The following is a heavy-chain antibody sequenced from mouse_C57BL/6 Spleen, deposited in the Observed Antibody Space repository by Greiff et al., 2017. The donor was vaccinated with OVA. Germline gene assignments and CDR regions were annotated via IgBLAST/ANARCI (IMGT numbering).Heavy chain of an antibody. V-gene: IGHV1-42*01. CDR2: INPSTGGT. Sequence: VQLQQSGPELVKPGASVKISCKASGYSFTGYYMNWVKQSPEKSLEWIGEINPSTGGTTYNQKFKAKATLTVDKSSSTAYMQLKSLTSEDSAVYYCARDGYYQGFAYWGQGTLVTVSA. J-gene: IGHJ3*01. CDR3: ARDGYYQGFAY. CDR1: GYSFTGYY. D-gene: IGHD2-3*01.